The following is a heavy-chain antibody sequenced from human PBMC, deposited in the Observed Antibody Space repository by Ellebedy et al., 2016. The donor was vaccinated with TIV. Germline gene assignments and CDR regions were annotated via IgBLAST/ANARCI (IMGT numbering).Heavy chain of an antibody. Sequence: PGGSLRLSCAASGFTFSNYWIHWVRQAPGKGLVWLSRINRDGSSANYADSVKGRCSISRDNSKNTLYVQMNSLRAEDTALYYCARRGRDQWLIDYWGQGTLVTVSS. V-gene: IGHV3-74*01. CDR2: INRDGSSA. CDR3: ARRGRDQWLIDY. J-gene: IGHJ4*02. CDR1: GFTFSNYW. D-gene: IGHD6-19*01.